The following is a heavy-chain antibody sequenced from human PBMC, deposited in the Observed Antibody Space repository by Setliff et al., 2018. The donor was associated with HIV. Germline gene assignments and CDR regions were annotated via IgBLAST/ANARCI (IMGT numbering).Heavy chain of an antibody. V-gene: IGHV4-34*01. CDR3: ARSRLLRLFEWFPPYYYYYGMDV. Sequence: PSETLSLTCAVYGGSFSGYYWSWIRQPPGKGLEWIGEINHSGSTNYNPSLKSRVTISVDTSKNQFSLKLSSVTAADTAVYYRARSRLLRLFEWFPPYYYYYGMDVWGLGTTVTVS. CDR2: INHSGST. D-gene: IGHD3-3*01. J-gene: IGHJ6*02. CDR1: GGSFSGYY.